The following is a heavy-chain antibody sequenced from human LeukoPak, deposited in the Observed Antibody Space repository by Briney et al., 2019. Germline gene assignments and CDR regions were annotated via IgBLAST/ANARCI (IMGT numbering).Heavy chain of an antibody. CDR2: IIPILGIA. CDR1: GGTFSSYA. CDR3: ARDPHYDILTGYLDY. V-gene: IGHV1-69*04. D-gene: IGHD3-9*01. J-gene: IGHJ4*02. Sequence: SVKVSCKASGGTFSSYAISWVRQAPGQGLEWMGRIIPILGIANYAQKFRGRVTITADKSTSTAYMELSSLRSEDTAVYYCARDPHYDILTGYLDYWGQGTLVTVSS.